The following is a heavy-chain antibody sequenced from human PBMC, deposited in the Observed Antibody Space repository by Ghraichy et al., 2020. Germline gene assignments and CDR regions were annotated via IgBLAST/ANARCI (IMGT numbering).Heavy chain of an antibody. CDR2: MNPNTGNT. Sequence: ASVKVSCKASGYTFDTYDINWVRQASGQGLEWMGWMNPNTGNTGYAQKFQGRVTMTRSTSISTAYMELSSLRSEDTAVYYCARAPSRHYSGEDYAFDIWGQGTVVTVSA. CDR1: GYTFDTYD. CDR3: ARAPSRHYSGEDYAFDI. V-gene: IGHV1-8*01. J-gene: IGHJ3*02. D-gene: IGHD1-26*01.